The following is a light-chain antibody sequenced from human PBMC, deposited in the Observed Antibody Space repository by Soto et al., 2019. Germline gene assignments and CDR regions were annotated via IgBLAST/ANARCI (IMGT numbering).Light chain of an antibody. CDR1: NSNIGDGYQ. CDR2: GDT. V-gene: IGLV1-40*01. CDR3: QSYDSTLSARYV. Sequence: QSVLTQPPSVSGAPGHRVTISCTGSNSNIGDGYQVHWYQQLPGTAPKLLIYGDTSRPSGVPDRFSASKSGASASLAISGLQAEDEGDYYCQSYDSTLSARYVFGTGTKLTVL. J-gene: IGLJ1*01.